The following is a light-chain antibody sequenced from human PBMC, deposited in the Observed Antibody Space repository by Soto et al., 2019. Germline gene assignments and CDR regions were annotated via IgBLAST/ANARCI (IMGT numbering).Light chain of an antibody. V-gene: IGKV3-15*01. CDR3: LQYHNLWA. CDR2: RAS. J-gene: IGKJ1*01. CDR1: QNIYSN. Sequence: IVITQSPATLSVSPGERATLSCRASQNIYSNVAWYQQRPGQAPRLLIYRASTRATGIPARLSGSGSGTEFTLTIRSLQSEDFTVYSCLQYHNLWAFGQGTKVDIK.